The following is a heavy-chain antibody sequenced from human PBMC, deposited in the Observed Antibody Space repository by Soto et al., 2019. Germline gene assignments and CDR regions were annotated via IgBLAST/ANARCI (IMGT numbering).Heavy chain of an antibody. D-gene: IGHD3-22*01. CDR2: IIPIFGTA. V-gene: IGHV1-69*13. Sequence: SVKVSCKASGGTFSSYAISWVRQAPGQGLEWMGGIIPIFGTANYAQKFQGRVTITADESTSTAYMELSSLRSEDTAVYYCARDRTVTSYYYYDSSGYKDAFDIWGQGTMVTVSS. CDR3: ARDRTVTSYYYYDSSGYKDAFDI. J-gene: IGHJ3*02. CDR1: GGTFSSYA.